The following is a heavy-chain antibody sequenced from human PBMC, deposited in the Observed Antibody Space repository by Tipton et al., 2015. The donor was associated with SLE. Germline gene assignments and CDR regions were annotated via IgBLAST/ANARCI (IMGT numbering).Heavy chain of an antibody. Sequence: TLSLTCAVSGGSISSSNWWSWVRQPPGKGLEWIGYIYTSGSTNYNPSLKSRVTISADTSKNQFSLKLSSVTAADTAVYYCARGGDSSGWSFDYWGQGTLVTVSS. D-gene: IGHD6-19*01. CDR3: ARGGDSSGWSFDY. J-gene: IGHJ4*02. V-gene: IGHV4-4*02. CDR1: GGSISSSNW. CDR2: IYTSGST.